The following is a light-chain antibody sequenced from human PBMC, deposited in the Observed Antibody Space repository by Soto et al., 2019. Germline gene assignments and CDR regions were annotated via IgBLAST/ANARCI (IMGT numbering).Light chain of an antibody. CDR3: TSYASGSSHVV. V-gene: IGLV2-14*01. Sequence: QSVLTQPASVSGSPGQSITLSCTGTSSDIGGYDYVSWYQRHPGKAPKLIIYDVNNRPSGVSNRFSGSKSGNTASLTISGLLAEDEADSYCTSYASGSSHVVVGGGTKVTVL. CDR1: SSDIGGYDY. J-gene: IGLJ2*01. CDR2: DVN.